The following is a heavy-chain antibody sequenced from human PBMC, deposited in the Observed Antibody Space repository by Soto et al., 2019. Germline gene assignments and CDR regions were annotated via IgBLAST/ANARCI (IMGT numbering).Heavy chain of an antibody. D-gene: IGHD1-26*01. Sequence: SETLSLTCAVYGGSFSGYYWSWIRQPPGKGLEWIGEINHSGSTNYNPSLKSRVTISVDTSKNQFSLKLSSVTAADTAVYYCARIGSGSYYRDFDYWGQGTLVTAPQ. CDR2: INHSGST. J-gene: IGHJ4*02. CDR3: ARIGSGSYYRDFDY. V-gene: IGHV4-34*01. CDR1: GGSFSGYY.